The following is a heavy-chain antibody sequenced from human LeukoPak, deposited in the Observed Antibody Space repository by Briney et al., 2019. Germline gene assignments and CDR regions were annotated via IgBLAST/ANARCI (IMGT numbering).Heavy chain of an antibody. V-gene: IGHV1-2*02. Sequence: PSVKVSCKASGYTFSGYYIHWVRQAPGQGLEWMGWINPHSGGTEYAQKFQGRVTMTRDTSISTAYMDLSRLRSDDTAVYYCARVVYYGSGSYYENSFDYWGQGTLVTVSS. CDR3: ARVVYYGSGSYYENSFDY. J-gene: IGHJ4*02. D-gene: IGHD3-10*01. CDR1: GYTFSGYY. CDR2: INPHSGGT.